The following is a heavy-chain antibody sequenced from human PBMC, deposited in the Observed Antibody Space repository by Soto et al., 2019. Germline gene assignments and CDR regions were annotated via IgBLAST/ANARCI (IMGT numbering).Heavy chain of an antibody. J-gene: IGHJ4*02. Sequence: SGPTLVKPTQTLTLTCTFSGFSLSTSGVGVGWIRQPPGKALEWLALIYWNDDKRYSPSLKSRLTITKDTSKNQVVLTMTNMDPVDTATYYCAHMGAVGYSSGWYWDPLYFDYWGQGTLVTVSS. CDR3: AHMGAVGYSSGWYWDPLYFDY. CDR2: IYWNDDK. CDR1: GFSLSTSGVG. D-gene: IGHD6-19*01. V-gene: IGHV2-5*01.